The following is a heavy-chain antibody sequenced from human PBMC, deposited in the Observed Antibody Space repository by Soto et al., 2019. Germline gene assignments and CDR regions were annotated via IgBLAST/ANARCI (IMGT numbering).Heavy chain of an antibody. CDR1: GFSATSSGVG. CDR2: IYWDDAD. V-gene: IGHV2-5*02. CDR3: ARLLRGALAYDVAS. D-gene: IGHD3-10*01. Sequence: QITLKESGPPLVKPTQTLTLTCAFSGFSATSSGVGVAWLRQPPGKALEWLAVIYWDDADQYRPSLKTRLTMFKDTSKDREVLTLTNMAPVDTGPYYCARLLRGALAYDVASWGQGQLVNVTS. J-gene: IGHJ5*02.